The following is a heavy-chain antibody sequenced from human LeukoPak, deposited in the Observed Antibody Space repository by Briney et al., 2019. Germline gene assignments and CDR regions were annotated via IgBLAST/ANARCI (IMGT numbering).Heavy chain of an antibody. D-gene: IGHD2-2*02. V-gene: IGHV3-11*01. J-gene: IGHJ4*02. CDR1: GFTFSKYW. CDR3: AKDSLGVGIPTVIGIFDY. Sequence: PGGSLRLSCVVSGFTFSKYWMSWVRQAPGKGLEWVSYISSSGSTIYYADSVKGRFTISRDNAKNSLYLQMNSLRAEDTAVYYCAKDSLGVGIPTVIGIFDYWGQGTLVTVSS. CDR2: ISSSGSTI.